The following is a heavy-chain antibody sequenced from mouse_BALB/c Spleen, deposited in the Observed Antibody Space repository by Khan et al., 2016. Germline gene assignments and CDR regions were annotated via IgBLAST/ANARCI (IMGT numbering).Heavy chain of an antibody. Sequence: VQLQQSGPDLVKPRASVKISCKASGYSFTGYYIYWVKQSHGKSLEWIGRVNPNNGGTSYNQKFKGKAVLTIDKSSTTAYMELRSLTSEDSAVYYCLRDAMDYWGQGTSVTVSS. CDR2: VNPNNGGT. D-gene: IGHD1-1*01. V-gene: IGHV1-26*01. CDR3: LRDAMDY. J-gene: IGHJ4*01. CDR1: GYSFTGYY.